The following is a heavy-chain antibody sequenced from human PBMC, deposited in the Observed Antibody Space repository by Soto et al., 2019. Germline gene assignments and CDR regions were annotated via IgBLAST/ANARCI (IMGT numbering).Heavy chain of an antibody. CDR1: GFTFSSYG. J-gene: IGHJ6*02. CDR2: IWYDGSNK. D-gene: IGHD5-18*01. CDR3: ARRDTAAPRPFYYYGMDV. V-gene: IGHV3-33*01. Sequence: QVQLVESGGGVVQPGRSLRLSCAASGFTFSSYGMHWVRQAPGKGLEWVAVIWYDGSNKYYADSVKGRFTISRDNSKNTLYLQINSLRAEDTAVYYCARRDTAAPRPFYYYGMDVWGQGTTVTVSS.